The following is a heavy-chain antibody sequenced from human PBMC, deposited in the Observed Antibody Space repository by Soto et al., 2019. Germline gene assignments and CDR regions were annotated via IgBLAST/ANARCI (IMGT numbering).Heavy chain of an antibody. CDR2: INIDGGTT. D-gene: IGHD2-21*01. Sequence: HPGGSLRLSCAVSGFTFSNYWMHWVRQAPGKGLVWVSRINIDGGTTSYAESVKGRFTISRDNAKNTLYLQMSSLRAEDTAVYYCARGSNTYPSYWGRGTLVTVSS. J-gene: IGHJ4*02. CDR1: GFTFSNYW. V-gene: IGHV3-74*01. CDR3: ARGSNTYPSY.